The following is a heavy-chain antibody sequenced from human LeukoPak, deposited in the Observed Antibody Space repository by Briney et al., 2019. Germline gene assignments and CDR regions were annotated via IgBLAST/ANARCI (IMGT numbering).Heavy chain of an antibody. CDR1: GGTFSSYA. CDR2: IIPIFGTA. Sequence: ASVKVSCKASGGTFSSYAISWVRQAPGQGLEWMGGIIPIFGTANYAQKFQGRVTITADESTSTAYMELSSLRSEDTAVYYCAITAADKIDAFDIWGQGTMVTVSS. CDR3: AITAADKIDAFDI. D-gene: IGHD6-13*01. J-gene: IGHJ3*02. V-gene: IGHV1-69*01.